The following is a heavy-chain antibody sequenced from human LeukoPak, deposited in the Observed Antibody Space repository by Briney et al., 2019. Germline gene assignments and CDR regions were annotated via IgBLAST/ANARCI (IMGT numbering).Heavy chain of an antibody. CDR3: ARPYGGNVGWFDP. J-gene: IGHJ5*02. V-gene: IGHV1-69*02. CDR2: IIPILGIA. Sequence: SVKVSCKASGGTFSSYTISWVRQAPGQGLEWMGRIIPILGIANYAQKLQGRVTMTTDTSTSTAYMELRSLRSDDTAVYYCARPYGGNVGWFDPWGQGTLVTVSS. CDR1: GGTFSSYT. D-gene: IGHD4-23*01.